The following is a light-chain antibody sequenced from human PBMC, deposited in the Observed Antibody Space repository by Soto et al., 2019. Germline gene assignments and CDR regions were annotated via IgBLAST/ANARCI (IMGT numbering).Light chain of an antibody. CDR3: QQFGSSPIT. Sequence: EIVLTQSPGTLSLSPGERATLSCRTSQTVSSTYFAWYQQRPGQAPGLLFYDASTRATGVPARFSCSGSQRDFTLTINRLEPEDSAVYYCQQFGSSPITFGQGTRLEIK. CDR1: QTVSSTY. J-gene: IGKJ5*01. V-gene: IGKV3-20*01. CDR2: DAS.